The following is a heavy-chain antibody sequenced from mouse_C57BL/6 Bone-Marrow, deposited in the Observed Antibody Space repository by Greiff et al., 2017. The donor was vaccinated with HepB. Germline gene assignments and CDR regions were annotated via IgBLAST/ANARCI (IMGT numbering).Heavy chain of an antibody. CDR3: ARGDGYDAFAY. CDR1: GYTFTSYW. V-gene: IGHV1-55*01. Sequence: VQLQQPGAELVKPGASVKMSCKASGYTFTSYWMPWVKQRPGQGLEWIGEIYPGSGNTNYNEKFKGKATLTVDTSSSTAYMQLSSLTSEDSAVYYGARGDGYDAFAYWGQGTLVTVSA. D-gene: IGHD2-2*01. CDR2: IYPGSGNT. J-gene: IGHJ3*01.